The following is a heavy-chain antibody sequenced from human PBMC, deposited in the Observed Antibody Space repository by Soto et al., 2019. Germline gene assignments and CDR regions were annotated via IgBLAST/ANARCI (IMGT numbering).Heavy chain of an antibody. CDR3: ARNPLGAEGGSYYDY. D-gene: IGHD1-26*01. CDR2: ISYDGSNK. CDR1: GFTFSSYA. V-gene: IGHV3-30*04. J-gene: IGHJ4*02. Sequence: GGSLRLSCAASGFTFSSYAMHWVRQAPGKGLEWVAVISYDGSNKYYADSVKGRFTISRDNSKNTLYLQMNSLRAEDTAVYYCARNPLGAEGGSYYDYWGQGTLVTVSS.